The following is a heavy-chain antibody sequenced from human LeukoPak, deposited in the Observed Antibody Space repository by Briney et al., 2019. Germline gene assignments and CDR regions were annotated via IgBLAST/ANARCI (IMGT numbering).Heavy chain of an antibody. CDR3: ARDGRIAAAGLSPGVD. D-gene: IGHD6-13*01. Sequence: ASVKVSCKASGYTFTSYGISWVRQAPGQGLEWMGWISAYNGNTNYAQKLQGRVTMTTDTSTSTAYMELRSLRSDDTAVYYCARDGRIAAAGLSPGVDWGQGTLVTVSS. CDR1: GYTFTSYG. V-gene: IGHV1-18*01. J-gene: IGHJ4*02. CDR2: ISAYNGNT.